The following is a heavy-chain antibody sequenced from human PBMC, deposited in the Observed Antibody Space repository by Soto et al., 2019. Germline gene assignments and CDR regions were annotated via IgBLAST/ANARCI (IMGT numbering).Heavy chain of an antibody. CDR3: ARAGSMIVVVHDAFDI. V-gene: IGHV3-74*01. Sequence: EVQLVESGGGLVQPGGSLRLSCAASGFTFSSYWMHWVRQAPGKGLVWVSRINSDGSTTRYADSVKGRFTISRDNAKNTLYLQMISLRAEDTAVYYCARAGSMIVVVHDAFDIWGQGTMVTVSS. CDR1: GFTFSSYW. J-gene: IGHJ3*02. CDR2: INSDGSTT. D-gene: IGHD3-22*01.